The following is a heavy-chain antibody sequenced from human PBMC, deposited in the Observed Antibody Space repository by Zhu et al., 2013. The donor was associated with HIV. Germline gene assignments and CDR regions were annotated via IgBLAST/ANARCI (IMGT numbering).Heavy chain of an antibody. V-gene: IGHV1-69*01. CDR1: GGTFSSYA. J-gene: IGHJ6*02. CDR3: ASNPMVRGVIMYYYYYGMDV. Sequence: QVQLVQSGAEVKKPGSSVKVSCKASGGTFSSYAISWVRQAPGQGLEWMGGIIPIFGTANYAQKFQGRVTITADESTSTAYMELSSLRSEDTAVYYCASNPMVRGVIMYYYYYGMDVWGQGTTVTVSS. D-gene: IGHD3-10*01. CDR2: IIPIFGTA.